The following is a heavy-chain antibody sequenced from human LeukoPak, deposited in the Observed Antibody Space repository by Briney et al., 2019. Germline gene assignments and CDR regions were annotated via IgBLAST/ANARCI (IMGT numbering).Heavy chain of an antibody. CDR3: ARGENYYDSSGYYFDY. J-gene: IGHJ4*02. CDR2: IIPIFGTA. D-gene: IGHD3-22*01. Sequence: SVKVSCKASGGTFSSYAISWVRQAPGQGLEWMGGIIPIFGTANYAQKFQGRVTITTDESTSTAYMELSSLRSEDAAVYYCARGENYYDSSGYYFDYWGQGTLVTVSS. V-gene: IGHV1-69*05. CDR1: GGTFSSYA.